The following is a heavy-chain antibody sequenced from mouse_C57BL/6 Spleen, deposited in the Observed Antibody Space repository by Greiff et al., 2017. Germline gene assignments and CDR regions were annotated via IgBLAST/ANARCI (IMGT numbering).Heavy chain of an antibody. D-gene: IGHD4-1*01. Sequence: EVQLQQSGAELVKPGASVKLSCTASGFNIKDYYMNWVKQRTEQGLEWIGRIDPEDGEPKYAPKFQGKATITAETSSNTAYLQIRSLTSDDTAVYYCARSRTGIFFDYWGQGTTLTVSS. CDR2: IDPEDGEP. J-gene: IGHJ2*01. CDR1: GFNIKDYY. CDR3: ARSRTGIFFDY. V-gene: IGHV14-2*01.